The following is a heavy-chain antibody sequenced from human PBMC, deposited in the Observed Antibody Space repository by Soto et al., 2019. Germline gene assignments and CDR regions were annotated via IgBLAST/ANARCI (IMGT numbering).Heavy chain of an antibody. D-gene: IGHD2-2*01. CDR1: GGSISSYY. CDR3: AREPGYCSSTSCYAGKGYFDY. CDR2: IYYSGST. J-gene: IGHJ4*02. Sequence: SETLSLTCTVSGGSISSYYWSWIRQPPGKGLEWIGYIYYSGSTNYNPSLKSRVTISVDTSKNQFSLKLSSVTAADTAVYYCAREPGYCSSTSCYAGKGYFDYWGQGTLVTVSS. V-gene: IGHV4-59*01.